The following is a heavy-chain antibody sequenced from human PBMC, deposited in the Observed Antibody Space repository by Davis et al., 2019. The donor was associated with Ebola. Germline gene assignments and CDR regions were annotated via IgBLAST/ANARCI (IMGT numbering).Heavy chain of an antibody. Sequence: MPSETLSFTCTVSGGSISSSSYYWGWIRQPPGKGLEWIGSIYYSGSTYYNPSLKSRVTISVDTSKNQFSLKLSSVTAADTAVYYCARHGFMITFGGVVGSFDPWGQGTLVTVSS. CDR1: GGSISSSSYY. CDR3: ARHGFMITFGGVVGSFDP. D-gene: IGHD3-16*01. CDR2: IYYSGST. V-gene: IGHV4-39*01. J-gene: IGHJ5*02.